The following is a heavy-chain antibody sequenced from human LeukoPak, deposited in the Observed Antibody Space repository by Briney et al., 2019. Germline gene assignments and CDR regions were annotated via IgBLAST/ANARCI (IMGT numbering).Heavy chain of an antibody. J-gene: IGHJ4*02. D-gene: IGHD3-22*01. V-gene: IGHV3-23*01. Sequence: GGSLRLSCAASGFTFSSYAMSWVRQAPGKGLEWVSAISGSGGSTYYADSVKGRFTISRDNSKNTLYLQMNSLRAEDTAVYYCAKDNITMIVVVITHFDYWGQGTLVTVSS. CDR3: AKDNITMIVVVITHFDY. CDR2: ISGSGGST. CDR1: GFTFSSYA.